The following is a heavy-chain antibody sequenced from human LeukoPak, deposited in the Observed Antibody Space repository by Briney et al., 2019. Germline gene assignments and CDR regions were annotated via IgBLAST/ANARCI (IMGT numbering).Heavy chain of an antibody. D-gene: IGHD1-14*01. J-gene: IGHJ4*02. CDR1: GGSISSYY. Sequence: PSETLSLTCTVSGGSISSYYWSWIRQPPGKGLEWIGYIYYSGSTNYNPSLKSRVTISVDTSKNQFSLKLSSVTAADTAVYYCVRGYGHGDYWGQGTLVTVSS. CDR3: VRGYGHGDY. CDR2: IYYSGST. V-gene: IGHV4-59*01.